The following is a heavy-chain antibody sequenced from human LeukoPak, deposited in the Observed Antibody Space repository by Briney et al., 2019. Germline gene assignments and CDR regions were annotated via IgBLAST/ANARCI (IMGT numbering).Heavy chain of an antibody. J-gene: IGHJ3*02. Sequence: GGSLRLSCAASGFAFSSNGMHWVRQAPGKGLEWVALISYDGSNKYYADSVKGRFTISRDNSKNSLYLQMNSLRAEDTAVYYCARDPGYCGGDCYAFDIWGQGTMVAVSS. D-gene: IGHD2-21*02. V-gene: IGHV3-30*03. CDR1: GFAFSSNG. CDR2: ISYDGSNK. CDR3: ARDPGYCGGDCYAFDI.